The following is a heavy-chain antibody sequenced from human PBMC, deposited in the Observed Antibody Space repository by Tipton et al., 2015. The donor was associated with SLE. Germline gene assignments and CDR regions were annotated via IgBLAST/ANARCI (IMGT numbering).Heavy chain of an antibody. CDR1: GFTFDDYT. D-gene: IGHD6-19*01. J-gene: IGHJ4*02. CDR2: ISWDGGST. V-gene: IGHV3-43*01. Sequence: SLRLSCAASGFTFDDYTMHWVRQAPGKGLEWVSLISWDGGSTYYADSVKGRFTISRDNSKNSLYLQMNSLRAEDTAVYYCARGDSSGWYYFDYWGQGTLVTVSS. CDR3: ARGDSSGWYYFDY.